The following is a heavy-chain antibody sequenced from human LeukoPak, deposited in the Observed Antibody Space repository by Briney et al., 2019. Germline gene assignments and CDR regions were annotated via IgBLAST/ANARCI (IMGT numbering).Heavy chain of an antibody. V-gene: IGHV4-59*01. CDR3: AAGGSSFDY. CDR2: IRYSGTT. J-gene: IGHJ4*02. Sequence: SETLSLTCTVSGGTISSYYWSWIRQPLGKGLEWIGYIRYSGTTNYNPSLKSRVTISVDTSKSQFSLKLTSLAAADTAIYYCAAGGSSFDYWGQGTLVTVSS. D-gene: IGHD5/OR15-5a*01. CDR1: GGTISSYY.